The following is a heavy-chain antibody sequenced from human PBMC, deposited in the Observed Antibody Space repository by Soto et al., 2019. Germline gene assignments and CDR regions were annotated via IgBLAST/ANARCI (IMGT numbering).Heavy chain of an antibody. D-gene: IGHD5-18*01. V-gene: IGHV3-23*01. CDR2: IYGSGGGI. Sequence: EVRLLESGGGLVQPGGSLRLSCSASGLPHSRFAMMWVRQAPGKGLECVSGIYGSGGGIEYADSVKGRFTISRDNSKNSLYLQLNSLRAEDTAVYYCARGTPRGYSYDWGQGTLVTVSS. CDR3: ARGTPRGYSYD. J-gene: IGHJ4*02. CDR1: GLPHSRFA.